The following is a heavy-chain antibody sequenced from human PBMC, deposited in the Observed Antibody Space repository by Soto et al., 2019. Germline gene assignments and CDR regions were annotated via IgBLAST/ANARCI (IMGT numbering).Heavy chain of an antibody. J-gene: IGHJ4*02. Sequence: EVQLLESGGGLVQPGGSLRLSCAASGFTFNNYVMSWVRQAPGKGLKWVSAITNSGDSTYYADSVKSRFIISRDTSMNMLYLELNSLRAEDTAMYYCAKTGGINWGQGTLVTVSS. V-gene: IGHV3-23*01. CDR2: ITNSGDST. D-gene: IGHD6-13*01. CDR1: GFTFNNYV. CDR3: AKTGGIN.